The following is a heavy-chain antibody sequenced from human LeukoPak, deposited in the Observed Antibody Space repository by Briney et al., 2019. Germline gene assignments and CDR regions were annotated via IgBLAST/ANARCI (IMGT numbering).Heavy chain of an antibody. D-gene: IGHD3-10*01. CDR2: IGASGGNT. CDR3: ARSATYYSVSGSPSLRPDAFDI. J-gene: IGHJ3*02. Sequence: GGSLRLSCAASGFTFSSCAMSWVRQAPGKGLEWVSAIGASGGNTYYADSVKGRFTISRDNSMNTLYLLMNSLRAEDTAVYYCARSATYYSVSGSPSLRPDAFDIWGQGTMVTVSS. CDR1: GFTFSSCA. V-gene: IGHV3-23*01.